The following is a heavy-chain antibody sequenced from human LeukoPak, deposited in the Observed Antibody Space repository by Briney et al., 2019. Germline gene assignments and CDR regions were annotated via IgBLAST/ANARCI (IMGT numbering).Heavy chain of an antibody. D-gene: IGHD1-26*01. V-gene: IGHV1-24*01. CDR2: FDPEDGET. CDR3: ATDIRYSGSYFPDY. CDR1: GYTLTELS. J-gene: IGHJ4*02. Sequence: ASVKVSCKVSGYTLTELSMHWVRQAPGKGLEWMGGFDPEDGETIYAQKFQGRVTMTEDTSTDTAYMELSSLRSEDTAVYYCATDIRYSGSYFPDYWGQGNLVTVSS.